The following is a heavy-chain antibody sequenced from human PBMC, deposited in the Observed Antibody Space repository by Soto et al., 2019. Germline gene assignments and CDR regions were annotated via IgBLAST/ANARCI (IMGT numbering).Heavy chain of an antibody. D-gene: IGHD6-19*01. CDR3: AREDEQWMNFDY. CDR2: LYYSVST. Sequence: LPLTGALCGGTVSSPGRSCNWIRQHTGKRLQWIGYLYYSVSTYYNLSIKSRVTISVDTSKNQFSLKLSSVTAADTAVYYCAREDEQWMNFDYWGKGTLVTVSS. J-gene: IGHJ4*02. CDR1: GGTVSSPGRS. V-gene: IGHV4-31*11.